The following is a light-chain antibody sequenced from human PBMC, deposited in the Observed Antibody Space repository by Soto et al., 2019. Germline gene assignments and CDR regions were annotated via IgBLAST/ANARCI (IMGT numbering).Light chain of an antibody. CDR2: QDS. CDR1: KLGDKY. Sequence: SYELTQPPSVSASPGQTASITCSGDKLGDKYACWYQQKPGQSPVLVIYQDSKRPSGIPERFSGSNSGNTATLTISGTQAMDEADYYCQAWDSSTPYVVFGGGTKLTVL. CDR3: QAWDSSTPYVV. V-gene: IGLV3-1*01. J-gene: IGLJ2*01.